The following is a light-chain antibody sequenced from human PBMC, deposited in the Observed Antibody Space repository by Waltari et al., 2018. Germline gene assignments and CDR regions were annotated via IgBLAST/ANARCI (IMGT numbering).Light chain of an antibody. Sequence: QSALTQPASVSGSPGQSITISCTGTSSHVRGYNYVSWYQQHPGKAPKVMIYDVSKRPSGVSNRFSGSKSGNTASLTISGLQAEDEADYYCSSYTSSSTWVFGGGTKLTVL. CDR3: SSYTSSSTWV. CDR2: DVS. J-gene: IGLJ3*02. CDR1: SSHVRGYNY. V-gene: IGLV2-14*01.